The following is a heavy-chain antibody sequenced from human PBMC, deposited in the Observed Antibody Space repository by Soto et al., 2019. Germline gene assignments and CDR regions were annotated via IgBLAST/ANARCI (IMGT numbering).Heavy chain of an antibody. J-gene: IGHJ6*02. CDR1: GGSISSSNYY. CDR2: IYYTGRT. D-gene: IGHD5-18*01. V-gene: IGHV4-39*01. CDR3: ARMPGGTGMVFYYYGMDV. Sequence: SETLSLTCTVSGGSISSSNYYWGWIRQPPGKGLEWIGSIYYTGRTYYNPSLKSRVAISVDTSKNQFSLKLTSVTAADTAVYYCARMPGGTGMVFYYYGMDVWGQGTTVTVSS.